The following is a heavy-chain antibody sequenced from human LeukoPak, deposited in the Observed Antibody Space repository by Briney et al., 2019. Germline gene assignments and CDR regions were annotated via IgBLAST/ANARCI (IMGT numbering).Heavy chain of an antibody. D-gene: IGHD6-25*01. CDR1: GFTFSSYG. V-gene: IGHV3-30*03. J-gene: IGHJ4*02. CDR2: ISYDGSNK. Sequence: GGSLRLSCAASGFTFSSYGMHWVRQAPGKGLEWVAVISYDGSNKYYADSVKGRFTISRDNSKNTLYLQMNSLRAEDTAVYYCARQRADSGMDYWGQGTLVTVSS. CDR3: ARQRADSGMDY.